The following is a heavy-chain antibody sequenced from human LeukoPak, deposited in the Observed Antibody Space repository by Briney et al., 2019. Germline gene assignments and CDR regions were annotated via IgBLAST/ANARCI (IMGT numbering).Heavy chain of an antibody. CDR3: ARNGQQWPVYSCDD. Sequence: GGSLRLSCAASGFNFSSFGMHWVRQAPGKGLEWVAVIWYAGNNKYYADSMKGRFTISRGNSKNTLYLHMNSLRADDTAVYYCARNGQQWPVYSCDDWGQGTLVTVSS. D-gene: IGHD6-19*01. CDR2: IWYAGNNK. CDR1: GFNFSSFG. J-gene: IGHJ4*02. V-gene: IGHV3-33*01.